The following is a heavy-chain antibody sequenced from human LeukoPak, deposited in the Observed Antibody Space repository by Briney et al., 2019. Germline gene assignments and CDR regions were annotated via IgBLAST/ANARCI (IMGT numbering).Heavy chain of an antibody. CDR2: INSNGSAT. CDR1: GFSFCTLW. D-gene: IGHD2-21*01. V-gene: IGHV3-74*01. CDR3: GSLTAVAREH. Sequence: HPGGSLRLSCAASGFSFCTLWMHWLRQAPGKGRVYVAQINSNGSATAYAVSVRGRFTISRYNAKHTLYLEISSSRAEATAVYSCGSLTAVAREHWGERTLVRVST. J-gene: IGHJ4*02.